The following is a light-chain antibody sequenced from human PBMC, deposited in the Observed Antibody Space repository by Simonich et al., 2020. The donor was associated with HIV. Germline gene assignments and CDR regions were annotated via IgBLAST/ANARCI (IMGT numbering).Light chain of an antibody. CDR3: QQSYNTLLT. CDR1: QSITNY. CDR2: AAS. Sequence: DIQMTQSPSSLSASVGDRVTITCRASQSITNYLNWFQQKPAKAPRPLIYAASSLQSGVPSRFSGSGSGTDFTLSISSLQPEDFATYYCQQSYNTLLTFGGGTKVEIK. V-gene: IGKV1-39*01. J-gene: IGKJ4*01.